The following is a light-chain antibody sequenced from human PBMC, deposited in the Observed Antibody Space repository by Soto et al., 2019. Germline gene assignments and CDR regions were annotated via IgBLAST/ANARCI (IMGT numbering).Light chain of an antibody. Sequence: ERVMTQSPATLSVSPGERATLSCRASQSVSSNLAWYQQKPGQAPRLLIYGASTRATGIPVRFSGSGSETEFTLTISSLQSEDFAVYYCQQYNNWLWTFGQGTKVDIK. CDR1: QSVSSN. V-gene: IGKV3-15*01. J-gene: IGKJ1*01. CDR2: GAS. CDR3: QQYNNWLWT.